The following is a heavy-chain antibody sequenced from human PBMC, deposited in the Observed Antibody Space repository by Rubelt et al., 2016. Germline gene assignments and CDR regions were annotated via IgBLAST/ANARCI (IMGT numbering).Heavy chain of an antibody. Sequence: QVQLQQWGAGLLKPSETLSLTCAVYGGSFSGYSWTWIRQPPGKGLEWIGEFSHDGSTNYNPSLKSRVTISVDTSKSKFSLKLTSVTAADTAVYYCARAPMMAWFDPWGQGALVTVSS. D-gene: IGHD3-22*01. CDR3: ARAPMMAWFDP. CDR2: FSHDGST. V-gene: IGHV4-34*01. CDR1: GGSFSGYS. J-gene: IGHJ5*02.